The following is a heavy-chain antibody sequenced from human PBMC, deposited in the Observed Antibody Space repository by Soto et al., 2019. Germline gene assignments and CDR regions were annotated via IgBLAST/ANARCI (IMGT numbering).Heavy chain of an antibody. J-gene: IGHJ4*02. V-gene: IGHV3-23*01. CDR1: GFTFSNYA. CDR2: IRGSGSST. Sequence: GGSLRLSCAASGFTFSNYAMSWVRQAPGKGLEWVSAIRGSGSSTYYADSVKGRFTISRDNSKNTLYLQMNSLRAEDTAVYYCAKVPMTTVVTPGLFDYWGQGTLVTVPS. CDR3: AKVPMTTVVTPGLFDY. D-gene: IGHD4-17*01.